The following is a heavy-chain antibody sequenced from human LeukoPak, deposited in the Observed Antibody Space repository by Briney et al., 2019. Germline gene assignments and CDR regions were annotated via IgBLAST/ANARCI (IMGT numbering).Heavy chain of an antibody. CDR2: LYPSGST. CDR3: ASGHYPFEY. V-gene: IGHV4-59*01. Sequence: PSETLSLTCSVSGVSINSGYWSWIRQPPGKGLEWIGLLYPSGSTNYNPSLKSRVTTSVDTSRTQFSLKLSSVTAADTAVYYCASGHYPFEYWGQGSLVTVSS. D-gene: IGHD1-26*01. CDR1: GVSINSGY. J-gene: IGHJ4*02.